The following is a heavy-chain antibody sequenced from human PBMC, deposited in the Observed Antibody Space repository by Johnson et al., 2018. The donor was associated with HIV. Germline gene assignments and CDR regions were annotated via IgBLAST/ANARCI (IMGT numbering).Heavy chain of an antibody. CDR2: ISYDGSNK. V-gene: IGHV3-30*03. CDR3: ATPQEGYSAFEI. Sequence: VQLVESGGGVVQPGRSLRLSCAASGFTFSSYGMHWVRQAPGKGLEWVAVISYDGSNKYYADSVKGRFTISRDNSKNTLYLQMNSLRAEDTAVYYCATPQEGYSAFEIWGQGTMVTVSS. D-gene: IGHD2-15*01. J-gene: IGHJ3*02. CDR1: GFTFSSYG.